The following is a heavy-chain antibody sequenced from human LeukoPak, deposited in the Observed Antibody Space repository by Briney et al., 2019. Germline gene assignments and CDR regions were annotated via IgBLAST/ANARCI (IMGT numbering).Heavy chain of an antibody. Sequence: GGSLRLSCATSGFTFSRYEMNWVRQAPGKGPEWVSYISGSGDTKYYADSVKGRFTISRDNAKNSLYLQMNSLRAEDTAVYYCASLGYCSGGGCYSDNWFDPWGQGTLVTVSS. D-gene: IGHD2-15*01. CDR1: GFTFSRYE. CDR3: ASLGYCSGGGCYSDNWFDP. V-gene: IGHV3-48*03. J-gene: IGHJ5*02. CDR2: ISGSGDTK.